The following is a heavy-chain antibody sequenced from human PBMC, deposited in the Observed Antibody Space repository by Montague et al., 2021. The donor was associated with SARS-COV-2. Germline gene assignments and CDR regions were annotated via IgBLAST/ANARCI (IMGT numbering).Heavy chain of an antibody. V-gene: IGHV4-59*02. J-gene: IGHJ5*02. Sequence: SETLSLTCIVSGSSVRSYYWSWIRQPPGKGLEWIGYINYRGATNYNSSLGSRVMTSVDTSKNQFSLQLTSVTAADTAVYYCARATSVRGAVSWFDPWGQGTLVTVSS. CDR3: ARATSVRGAVSWFDP. CDR2: INYRGAT. D-gene: IGHD3-10*01. CDR1: GSSVRSYY.